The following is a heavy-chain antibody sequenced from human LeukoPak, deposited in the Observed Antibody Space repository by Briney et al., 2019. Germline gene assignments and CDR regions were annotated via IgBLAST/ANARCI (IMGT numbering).Heavy chain of an antibody. V-gene: IGHV4-34*01. CDR2: INHSGST. Sequence: SETLSLTCAVYGGSFSGYYWSWIRQPPGKGLEWIGEINHSGSTNYNPSLKSRVTISVGTSKNQFSLKLSSVTAADTAVYYCARRLIYFDYWGQGTLVTVSS. J-gene: IGHJ4*02. CDR1: GGSFSGYY. CDR3: ARRLIYFDY.